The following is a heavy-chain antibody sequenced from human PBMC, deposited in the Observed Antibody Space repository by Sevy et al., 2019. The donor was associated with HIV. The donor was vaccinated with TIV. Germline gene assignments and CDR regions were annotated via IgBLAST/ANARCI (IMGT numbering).Heavy chain of an antibody. V-gene: IGHV4-59*01. Sequence: SETLSLTCTVSSDSISGYYWSWIRQSPGKGLQWIGYISYNGRTNYDPSLKSRVIISTDTSKNQFSLKLSSVTAADTAIYYCARAAANYYYAMDVWGQGTTVTVSS. CDR1: SDSISGYY. CDR2: ISYNGRT. CDR3: ARAAANYYYAMDV. J-gene: IGHJ6*02.